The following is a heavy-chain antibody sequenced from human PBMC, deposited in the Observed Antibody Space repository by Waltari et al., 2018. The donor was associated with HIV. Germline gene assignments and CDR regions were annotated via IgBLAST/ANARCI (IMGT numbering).Heavy chain of an antibody. CDR2: IYPGDSYT. J-gene: IGHJ4*02. CDR1: GYSFSTYW. V-gene: IGHV5-51*03. CDR3: TKGMYANQDYFDN. D-gene: IGHD2-8*01. Sequence: EVQLVQSGAEVKKPGESLKISCKGSGYSFSTYWIGWVRQMPGTGLEWMGCIYPGDSYTRYSPSFQGQVTISADKSIRTAYLQWSSLKASDTAIYYCTKGMYANQDYFDNWGQGTLVTVSS.